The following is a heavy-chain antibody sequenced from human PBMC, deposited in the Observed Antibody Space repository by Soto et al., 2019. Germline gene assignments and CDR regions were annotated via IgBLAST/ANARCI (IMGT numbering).Heavy chain of an antibody. J-gene: IGHJ4*02. CDR2: ISGSGGST. D-gene: IGHD1-26*01. CDR1: GFTFSSYA. CDR3: AKSTRIYSGSYYASFDY. Sequence: LRLSFAASGFTFSSYAMSWVRQAPGKGLEWVSAISGSGGSTYYADSVKGRFTISRDNSKNTLYLQMDSLRAEDTAVYYCAKSTRIYSGSYYASFDYWGQGTLVTVSS. V-gene: IGHV3-23*01.